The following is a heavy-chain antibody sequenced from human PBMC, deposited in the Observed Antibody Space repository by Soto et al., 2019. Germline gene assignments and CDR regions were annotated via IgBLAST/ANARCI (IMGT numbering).Heavy chain of an antibody. CDR1: GYTFTSYG. D-gene: IGHD4-17*01. J-gene: IGHJ6*02. CDR3: ARSYAVTMDYYYYGMDV. V-gene: IGHV1-69*13. Sequence: ASVKVSCKASGYTFTSYGIIRVQQAPGQGLEWMGGIIPIFGTANYAQKFQGRVTITADESTSTAYMELSSLRSEDTAVYYCARSYAVTMDYYYYGMDVWGQGTTVIVSS. CDR2: IIPIFGTA.